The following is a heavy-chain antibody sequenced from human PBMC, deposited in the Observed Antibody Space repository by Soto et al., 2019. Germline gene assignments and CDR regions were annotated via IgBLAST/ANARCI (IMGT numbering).Heavy chain of an antibody. CDR2: IWYDGSNK. CDR1: GFTFSSYG. D-gene: IGHD6-13*01. J-gene: IGHJ6*03. CDR3: AREGIAAAGNTYYYYYYMDV. Sequence: GGSLRLSCAASGFTFSSYGMHWVRQAPGKGLEWVAVIWYDGSNKYYADSGKGRFTISRDNSKNTLYLQMNSLRAEDTAVYYCAREGIAAAGNTYYYYYYMDVWGKGTTVTVSS. V-gene: IGHV3-33*01.